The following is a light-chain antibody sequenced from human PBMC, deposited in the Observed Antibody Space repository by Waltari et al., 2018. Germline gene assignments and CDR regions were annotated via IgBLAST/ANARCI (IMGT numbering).Light chain of an antibody. V-gene: IGLV3-1*01. CDR1: RLGDKF. Sequence: SYELTQPPSVSVSPGQTVSITCSGDRLGDKFACWYQQKAGQSPILVIYQDLKRPSGIPERFSGSRSGNTATLTIRGTHVMDEVDYYCQAWDATTGMLFGGGTQVTVL. CDR3: QAWDATTGML. CDR2: QDL. J-gene: IGLJ2*01.